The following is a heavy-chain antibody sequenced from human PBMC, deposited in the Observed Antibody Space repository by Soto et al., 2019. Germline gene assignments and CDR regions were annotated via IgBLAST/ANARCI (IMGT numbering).Heavy chain of an antibody. Sequence: APVKVSCKASWYTFPRYAIQLGGPAPRQKVEGMGWINAGNGNTKYSQKFQGRVTITRDTSASTAYMELRSLRSDDTAVYYCARVPKSSVGNAFDIWGQGTMVTVSS. V-gene: IGHV1-3*01. D-gene: IGHD3-10*01. CDR1: WYTFPRYA. CDR2: INAGNGNT. J-gene: IGHJ3*02. CDR3: ARVPKSSVGNAFDI.